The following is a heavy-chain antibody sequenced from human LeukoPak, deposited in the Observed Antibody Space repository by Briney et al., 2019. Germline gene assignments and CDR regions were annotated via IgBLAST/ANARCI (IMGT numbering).Heavy chain of an antibody. J-gene: IGHJ5*02. CDR1: GGSISSYY. CDR2: IYYSGST. D-gene: IGHD3-22*01. CDR3: ASQYYYDSSGYYYLNWFDP. Sequence: TSETLSLTCTVSGGSISSYYWSWIRQPPGKGLEWIGYIYYSGSTNYNPSLKSRVTISVDTSKNQFSLKLSSVTAADTAVYYCASQYYYDSSGYYYLNWFDPWGQGTLVTVSS. V-gene: IGHV4-59*01.